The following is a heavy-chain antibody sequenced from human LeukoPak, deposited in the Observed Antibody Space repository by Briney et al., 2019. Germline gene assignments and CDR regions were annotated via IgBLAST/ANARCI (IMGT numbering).Heavy chain of an antibody. D-gene: IGHD6-19*01. CDR3: ARVDSSEGAFDI. Sequence: SVKVSCKASGGTFSSYAISWVRQAPGQGLEWMGGIIPIFGTANYAQKFQGRVTITADESTSTAYMELSSLRSEDTAVYYCARVDSSEGAFDIWGQGTMVTVSS. J-gene: IGHJ3*02. CDR2: IIPIFGTA. CDR1: GGTFSSYA. V-gene: IGHV1-69*01.